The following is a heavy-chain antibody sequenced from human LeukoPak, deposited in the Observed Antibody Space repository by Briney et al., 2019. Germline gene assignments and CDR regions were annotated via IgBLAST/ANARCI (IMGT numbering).Heavy chain of an antibody. J-gene: IGHJ4*02. CDR1: GFTFDDYA. V-gene: IGHV3-9*01. CDR3: ARVGRYTYYDFWSGYYPIYYFDY. CDR2: ISWNSGSI. D-gene: IGHD3-3*01. Sequence: PGRSLRLSCAASGFTFDDYAMHWVRQAPGKGLEWVSGISWNSGSIGYADSVKGRFTISRDNAKNSLYLQMNSLRAEDTAVYYCARVGRYTYYDFWSGYYPIYYFDYWGQGTLVTVSS.